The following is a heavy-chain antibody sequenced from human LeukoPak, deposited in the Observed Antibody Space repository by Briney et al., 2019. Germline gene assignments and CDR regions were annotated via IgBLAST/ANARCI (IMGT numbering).Heavy chain of an antibody. CDR2: ISSSSIYI. D-gene: IGHD1-1*01. CDR3: ARERYNWNDGSFDI. CDR1: GFTFSSYR. J-gene: IGHJ3*02. Sequence: GGSLRLSCAASGFTFSSYRMNWVRQAPGKGLEWVSSISSSSIYIYYADSGKGRFTISRDNAKNSLYLQMNSLRAEDTAVYYCARERYNWNDGSFDIWGQGTMVTVSS. V-gene: IGHV3-21*01.